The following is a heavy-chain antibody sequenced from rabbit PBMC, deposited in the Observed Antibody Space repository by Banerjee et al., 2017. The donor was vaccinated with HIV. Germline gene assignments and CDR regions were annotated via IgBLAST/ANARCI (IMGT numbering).Heavy chain of an antibody. D-gene: IGHD5-1*01. CDR2: IYTGSSGST. V-gene: IGHV1S45*01. J-gene: IGHJ4*01. Sequence: QEQLEESGGGLVKPEGSLKLSCKASGIDFSSAYDMCWVRQAPGKGLEWIACIYTGSSGSTVYARWAKGRFTISKMSSTTVILQMNSLTAADTATYFCARNLGDWRNLWGPGTLVTVS. CDR3: ARNLGDWRNL. CDR1: GIDFSSAYD.